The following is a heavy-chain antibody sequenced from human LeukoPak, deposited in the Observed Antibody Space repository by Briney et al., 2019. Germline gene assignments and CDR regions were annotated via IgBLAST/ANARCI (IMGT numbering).Heavy chain of an antibody. J-gene: IGHJ4*02. V-gene: IGHV4-59*08. CDR2: IYYTGST. D-gene: IGHD4-23*01. CDR1: GGSISNYY. Sequence: PSETLSLTCTVSGGSISNYYWSWIRQPPGKGLEWIGYIYYTGSTNYNPSLKIPVTISVDTSKNPFSLRLSSVTAADTAVYYCARLKTDYGGNDYYFDYWGQGTLVTVSS. CDR3: ARLKTDYGGNDYYFDY.